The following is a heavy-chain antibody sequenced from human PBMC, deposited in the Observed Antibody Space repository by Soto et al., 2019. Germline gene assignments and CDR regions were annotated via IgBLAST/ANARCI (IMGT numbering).Heavy chain of an antibody. D-gene: IGHD3-16*02. CDR3: VGELSSRRLDY. Sequence: QVRLVDSGGGMVQPGTSLRLSCAASGFIFSNHAMHWVRQAPGKGLEWVAGIAYDGSSQYYADSVRGRFTISRDNSRNTLYLQMSSLRVEDTAVYYCVGELSSRRLDYWGQGTLVTVSS. CDR1: GFIFSNHA. CDR2: IAYDGSSQ. J-gene: IGHJ4*02. V-gene: IGHV3-30-3*01.